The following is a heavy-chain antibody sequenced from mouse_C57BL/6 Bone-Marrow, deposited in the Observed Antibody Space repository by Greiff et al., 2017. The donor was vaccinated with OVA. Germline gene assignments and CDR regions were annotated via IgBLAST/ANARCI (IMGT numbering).Heavy chain of an antibody. CDR1: GFNIKDDY. D-gene: IGHD1-1*01. Sequence: EVQLKESGAELVRPGASVKLSCTASGFNIKDDYMHWVKQRPEQGLEWIGWIDPENGDTEYASKFQGKATITADTSSNTAYLQLSSLTSEDTAVYYCTRGGVLLRDYYAMDYWGQGTSVTVSS. CDR3: TRGGVLLRDYYAMDY. J-gene: IGHJ4*01. CDR2: IDPENGDT. V-gene: IGHV14-4*01.